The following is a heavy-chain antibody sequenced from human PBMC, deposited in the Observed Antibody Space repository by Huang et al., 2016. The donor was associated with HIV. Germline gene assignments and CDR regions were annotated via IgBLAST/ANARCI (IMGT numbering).Heavy chain of an antibody. CDR2: RSNDGSRK. Sequence: QVHLEASGGGVVQPGRQLRLSCTATGFMFSTFGMDWVRQAPGKRLELVAGRSNDGSRKYYVDSVKGRFTISRDNSKNIVYLQMNSLRPEDTAVYYCAKPSGDYEFFDFWGQGTVVTVSS. CDR3: AKPSGDYEFFDF. V-gene: IGHV3-30*18. J-gene: IGHJ4*02. D-gene: IGHD4-17*01. CDR1: GFMFSTFG.